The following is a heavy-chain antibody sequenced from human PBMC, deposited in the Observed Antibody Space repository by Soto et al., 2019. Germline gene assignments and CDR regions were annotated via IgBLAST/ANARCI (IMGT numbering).Heavy chain of an antibody. V-gene: IGHV3-23*01. D-gene: IGHD3-16*02. J-gene: IGHJ4*02. CDR3: AKDLSTGDYFYFFDS. CDR1: GFPFGNYA. Sequence: EVHLLESGGNLIQPGGSLRLSCAASGFPFGNYAMSWVRQAPGKGLEWVSGIRGSAANTFYADSVKGRFTISRDNSKNSLYLQMNNLRAEDAAVYYCAKDLSTGDYFYFFDSWGQGTLVTVPS. CDR2: IRGSAANT.